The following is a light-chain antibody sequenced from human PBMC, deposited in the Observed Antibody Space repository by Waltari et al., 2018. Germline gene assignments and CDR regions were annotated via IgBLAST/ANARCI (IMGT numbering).Light chain of an antibody. V-gene: IGLV2-23*01. CDR1: SSDVGCYNF. CDR2: GGT. Sequence: QSALTQPASVSGSPGQSITISCTGTSSDVGCYNFVSWYQQHPGKGPKLSIYGGTKRPPGISNRFSGSKSGNTASLTISGLQTEDEADYYCCSYAGNSLFWVFGGGTKLTVL. J-gene: IGLJ3*02. CDR3: CSYAGNSLFWV.